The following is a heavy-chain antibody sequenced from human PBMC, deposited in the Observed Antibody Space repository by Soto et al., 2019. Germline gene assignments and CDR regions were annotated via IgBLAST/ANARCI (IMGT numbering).Heavy chain of an antibody. CDR1: GGSISSYY. CDR3: ARRGYSYGSYYYYYMDV. J-gene: IGHJ6*03. V-gene: IGHV4-59*08. Sequence: SETLCLTCTVSGGSISSYYWSWIRQPPGKGLEWIGYIYYSGSTNYNPSLKSRVTISVDTSKNQFSLKLSSVTAADTAVYYCARRGYSYGSYYYYYMDVWGKGTTVTVSS. D-gene: IGHD5-18*01. CDR2: IYYSGST.